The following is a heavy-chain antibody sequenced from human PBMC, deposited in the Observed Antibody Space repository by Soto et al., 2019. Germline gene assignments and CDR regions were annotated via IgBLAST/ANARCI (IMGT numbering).Heavy chain of an antibody. Sequence: ASVKVSCKASGYTFTGYYMHWVRQAPGQGLEWMGWINPNSGGTNYAQKFQGRVTMTRDTSISTAYMELSRLRSDDTAVYYCVRSRQLVVNYYYGMDVWGQGTTVTVSS. J-gene: IGHJ6*02. CDR3: VRSRQLVVNYYYGMDV. V-gene: IGHV1-2*02. CDR1: GYTFTGYY. D-gene: IGHD6-6*01. CDR2: INPNSGGT.